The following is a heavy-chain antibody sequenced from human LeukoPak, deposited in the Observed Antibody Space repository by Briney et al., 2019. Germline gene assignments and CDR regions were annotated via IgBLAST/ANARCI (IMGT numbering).Heavy chain of an antibody. J-gene: IGHJ4*02. CDR3: ARLISTSSSRFSDY. Sequence: GGSLTPACAPSGFSSSSQSMRWVRQPPGGGMAWVSTISISGENTYYADSVKGRFTISRDTSRNTLYLQMHSLRAEDTAVDYCARLISTSSSRFSDYWGQGTLVTVSS. D-gene: IGHD6-6*01. CDR1: GFSSSSQS. V-gene: IGHV3-23*01. CDR2: ISISGENT.